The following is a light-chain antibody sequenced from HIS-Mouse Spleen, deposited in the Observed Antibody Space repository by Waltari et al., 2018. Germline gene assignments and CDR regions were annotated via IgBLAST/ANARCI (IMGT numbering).Light chain of an antibody. CDR3: SSYTGRSTYV. V-gene: IGLV2-14*03. Sequence: QSALTQPASVSGSPGQSITISCTGTSSDVGGYNYVSWYQQHPGKAPKLIIYDVSNRPSGVSNRFSGSKAGEPASLTSSGLQAEDEADYYCSSYTGRSTYVFGTGTKVTVL. CDR2: DVS. CDR1: SSDVGGYNY. J-gene: IGLJ1*01.